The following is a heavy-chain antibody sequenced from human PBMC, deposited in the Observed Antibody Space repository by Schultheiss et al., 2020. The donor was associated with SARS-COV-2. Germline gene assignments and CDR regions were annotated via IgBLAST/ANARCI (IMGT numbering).Heavy chain of an antibody. CDR1: GFTFSSYA. CDR3: ARDPLTYYDSSGSLDY. V-gene: IGHV3-48*04. J-gene: IGHJ4*02. Sequence: GESLKISCAASGFTFSSYAMSWVRQAPGKGLEWVSYISSSGSTIYYADSVKGRFTISRDNAKNSLYLQMNSLRAEDTAVYYCARDPLTYYDSSGSLDYWGQGTLVTVSS. D-gene: IGHD3-22*01. CDR2: ISSSGSTI.